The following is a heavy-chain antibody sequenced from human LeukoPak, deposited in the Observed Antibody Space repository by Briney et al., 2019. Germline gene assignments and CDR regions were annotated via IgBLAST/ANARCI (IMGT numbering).Heavy chain of an antibody. J-gene: IGHJ5*02. V-gene: IGHV1-8*01. Sequence: ASVKVSCKASGYTLTSYDINWVRQATGQGLEWMGWMNPNSGNTGYAQKFQGRVTMTMNTSINTAYMELSSLRSEDTAVYHCARGAAAGFPVWFDPWGQGTLVTVST. CDR3: ARGAAAGFPVWFDP. CDR1: GYTLTSYD. CDR2: MNPNSGNT. D-gene: IGHD6-13*01.